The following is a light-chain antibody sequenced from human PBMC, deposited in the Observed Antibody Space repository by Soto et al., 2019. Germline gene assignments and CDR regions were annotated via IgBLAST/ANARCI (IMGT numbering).Light chain of an antibody. Sequence: IQMTQSPSTLSAHVGGRVTITCRASQTIDSCLAWYQQRPGKPPNLLIYKASTLESGVPERFSGSGSGTDFTLTINSLQPDDVAAYYCQQYYSYSRSFGRGTKVDI. V-gene: IGKV1-5*03. J-gene: IGKJ4*01. CDR1: QTIDSC. CDR2: KAS. CDR3: QQYYSYSRS.